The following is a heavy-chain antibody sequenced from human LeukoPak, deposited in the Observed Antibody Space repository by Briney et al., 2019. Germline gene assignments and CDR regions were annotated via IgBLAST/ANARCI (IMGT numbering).Heavy chain of an antibody. Sequence: SETLSLXCAVYGGSCSGYYWSWIRQPPGTGLESIGEINHSGSTNYNPSLKSRVTISVDTSKNQFSLKLSSVTAADTAVYYCARGGSPVGATNDYWGQGTLVTVSS. CDR1: GGSCSGYY. J-gene: IGHJ4*02. CDR2: INHSGST. CDR3: ARGGSPVGATNDY. V-gene: IGHV4-34*01. D-gene: IGHD1-26*01.